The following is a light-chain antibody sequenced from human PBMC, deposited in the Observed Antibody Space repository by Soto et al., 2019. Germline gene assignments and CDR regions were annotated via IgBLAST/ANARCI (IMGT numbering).Light chain of an antibody. V-gene: IGLV2-14*01. CDR2: EVS. CDR1: SNDVGGYNY. J-gene: IGLJ1*01. Sequence: QAVVTQPASVSGSPGQSITISCTGTSNDVGGYNYVSWYQQHPGKAPKLMIYEVSNRPSGVSNRFSGSKSGNTASLTISGLQAEDEADYYCSSYTGSSTPPYVLGTGTKLTVL. CDR3: SSYTGSSTPPYV.